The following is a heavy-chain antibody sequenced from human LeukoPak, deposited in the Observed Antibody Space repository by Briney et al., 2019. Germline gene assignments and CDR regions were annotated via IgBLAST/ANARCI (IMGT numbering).Heavy chain of an antibody. CDR1: GYTFTSYG. D-gene: IGHD3-22*01. Sequence: ASVKVSCKASGYTFTSYGISWVRQAPGQGLEWMGWIGAYNGNTNYAQKLQGRVTMTTDTSTSTAYMELRSLRSDDTAVYYCARGGYYDSSGYYFFDYWGQGTLVTVSS. CDR3: ARGGYYDSSGYYFFDY. V-gene: IGHV1-18*01. CDR2: IGAYNGNT. J-gene: IGHJ4*02.